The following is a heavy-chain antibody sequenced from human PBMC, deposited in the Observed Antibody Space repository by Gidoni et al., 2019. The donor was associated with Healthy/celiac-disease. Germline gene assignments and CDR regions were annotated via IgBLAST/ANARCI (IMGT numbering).Heavy chain of an antibody. J-gene: IGHJ4*02. CDR2: INHSGST. CDR3: ARGVGGYSYGSYYFDY. V-gene: IGHV4-34*01. D-gene: IGHD5-18*01. CDR1: GWSFSGYY. Sequence: QFQLQQWGAGLLKPSETLSLTCAVYGWSFSGYYWSWIRQPPGKGLEWIGEINHSGSTNYNPSLKSRVTISVDTSKNQFSLKLSSVTAADTAVYYCARGVGGYSYGSYYFDYWGQGTLVTVSS.